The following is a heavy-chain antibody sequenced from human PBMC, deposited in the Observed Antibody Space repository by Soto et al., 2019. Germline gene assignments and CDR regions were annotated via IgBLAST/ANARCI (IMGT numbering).Heavy chain of an antibody. Sequence: PSETLSLTCAVSGYPISSGYYWGWNRQPPGKGLEWIGIIHHSGSTYYNPSLRSRITISVDTSKNQFSLKMPSVTAADTAVYYCARSSGYVPGGYWGQGMLVTVSS. CDR2: IHHSGST. CDR3: ARSSGYVPGGY. CDR1: GYPISSGYY. J-gene: IGHJ4*02. V-gene: IGHV4-38-2*01. D-gene: IGHD5-12*01.